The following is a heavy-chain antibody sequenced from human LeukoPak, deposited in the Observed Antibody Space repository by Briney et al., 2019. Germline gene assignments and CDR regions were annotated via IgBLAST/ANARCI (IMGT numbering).Heavy chain of an antibody. D-gene: IGHD3-10*01. CDR3: ARAIWFGELGEIDY. CDR2: IYYSGST. J-gene: IGHJ4*02. V-gene: IGHV4-59*01. CDR1: RGSISSYY. Sequence: SETLSLTCTVARGSISSYYWSWIRQPPGKGLEWIGYIYYSGSTNYNPSLKSRVTISVDTSKNQFSLKLSSVTAADTAVYYCARAIWFGELGEIDYWGQGTLVTVSS.